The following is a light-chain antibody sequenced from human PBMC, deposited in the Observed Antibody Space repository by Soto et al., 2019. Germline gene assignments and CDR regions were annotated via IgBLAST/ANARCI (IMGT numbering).Light chain of an antibody. CDR1: QTISGT. V-gene: IGKV3-11*01. CDR3: HQRQSWPRT. CDR2: DAS. J-gene: IGKJ1*01. Sequence: EIVMTESPATLSVSRGVRATLLCRPSQTISGTLAWYQQKPGQAPRLLIHDASNRATGIPDRFSGSGSGTDFTLTISSLAPDDFAIYYCHQRQSWPRTFGQGTKVDIK.